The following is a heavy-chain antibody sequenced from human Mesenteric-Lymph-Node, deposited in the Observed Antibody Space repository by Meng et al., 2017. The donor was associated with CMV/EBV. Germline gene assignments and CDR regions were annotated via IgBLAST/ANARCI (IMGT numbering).Heavy chain of an antibody. D-gene: IGHD6-19*01. CDR1: GFTFSSYG. Sequence: GESLKISCAASGFTFSSYGMHWVRQAPGKGLEWVAFIRYDGSNKYYADSVKGRFTISRDNSKNTLYLQMNSLRAEDTAVYYCAKDPAGTRGYYFDYWGQGMLVTVS. V-gene: IGHV3-30*02. CDR3: AKDPAGTRGYYFDY. J-gene: IGHJ4*02. CDR2: IRYDGSNK.